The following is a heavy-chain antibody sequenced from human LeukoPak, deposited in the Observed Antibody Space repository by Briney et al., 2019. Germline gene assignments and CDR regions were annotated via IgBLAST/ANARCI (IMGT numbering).Heavy chain of an antibody. D-gene: IGHD6-13*01. Sequence: ASVKVSCKASGYTFTSYDINWVRQATGQGLEWMGWMNPNSGITGYAQKFQGRVTMTRNTSISTAYLELSSLRSEDTAVYYCARGGQQLVFYYYYYYMDVWGKGTTVTVSS. V-gene: IGHV1-8*01. CDR1: GYTFTSYD. J-gene: IGHJ6*03. CDR3: ARGGQQLVFYYYYYYMDV. CDR2: MNPNSGIT.